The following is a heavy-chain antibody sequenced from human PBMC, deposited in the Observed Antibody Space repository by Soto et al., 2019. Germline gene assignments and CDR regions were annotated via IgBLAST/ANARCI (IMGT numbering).Heavy chain of an antibody. J-gene: IGHJ3*02. V-gene: IGHV3-7*01. CDR2: IKQDGSEK. CDR1: GFTFSSYW. Sequence: GGSLRLSCAASGFTFSSYWMSWVRQAPGKGLEWVANIKQDGSEKYYVDSVKGRFTISRDNAKNSLYLQMNRLRAEDTAVYYCARDGVGATTFAFDIWGKGTMVTVSS. D-gene: IGHD1-26*01. CDR3: ARDGVGATTFAFDI.